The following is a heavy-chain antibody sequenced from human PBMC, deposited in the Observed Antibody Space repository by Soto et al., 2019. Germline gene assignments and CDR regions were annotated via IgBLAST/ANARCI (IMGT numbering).Heavy chain of an antibody. CDR1: GYTFTGYY. CDR2: INPNSGGT. J-gene: IGHJ4*02. CDR3: ARDRRGALQIPSGSYFY. Sequence: ASVKVSCKASGYTFTGYYMHWVRQAPGQGLEWMGWINPNSGGTNYAQKFQGRVTMTRDTSISTDYMELSRLRSDDTAVYYCARDRRGALQIPSGSYFYWGQGTLVTVSS. D-gene: IGHD1-26*01. V-gene: IGHV1-2*02.